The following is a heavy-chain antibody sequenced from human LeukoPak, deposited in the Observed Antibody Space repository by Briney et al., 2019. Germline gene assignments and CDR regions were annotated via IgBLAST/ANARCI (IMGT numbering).Heavy chain of an antibody. Sequence: SETLSLTCTVSGGSISSTTYYWVWIRQPPGKGLEWVGSIYYSGSIYYNPSLKSRVTISVDTSKNQFSLKLSSVTAADTAVYYCARRPYDFWSGYLDAFDIWGQGTMVTVSS. D-gene: IGHD3-3*01. CDR2: IYYSGSI. CDR3: ARRPYDFWSGYLDAFDI. J-gene: IGHJ3*02. V-gene: IGHV4-39*07. CDR1: GGSISSTTYY.